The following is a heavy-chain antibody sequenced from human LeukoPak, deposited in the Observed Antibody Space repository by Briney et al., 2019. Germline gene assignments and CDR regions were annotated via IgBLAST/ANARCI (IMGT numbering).Heavy chain of an antibody. Sequence: PGGSLRLSCAASGFTFSSYWMHWVRQAPGKGLVWVSRINSGGSSTSYADSVRGRFTISRDNAKNTLYLQMNSLRAEDTAVYYCARDDVDCSSTSCYASGVDYWGQGTLVTVSS. CDR3: ARDDVDCSSTSCYASGVDY. V-gene: IGHV3-74*01. CDR2: INSGGSST. J-gene: IGHJ4*02. D-gene: IGHD2-2*01. CDR1: GFTFSSYW.